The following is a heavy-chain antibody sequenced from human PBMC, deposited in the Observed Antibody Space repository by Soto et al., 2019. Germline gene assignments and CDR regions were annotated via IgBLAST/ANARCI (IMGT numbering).Heavy chain of an antibody. J-gene: IGHJ4*02. Sequence: SETLSLTCTVSGGSISSSSYYWGWIRQPPGKGLEWIGSIYYSGSTYYNPSLKSRVTISVDTSKNQFSLKLSSVTAADTAVYYCARRGRYDFWSGYYDFDYWGQGTLVTVSS. D-gene: IGHD3-3*01. V-gene: IGHV4-39*01. CDR3: ARRGRYDFWSGYYDFDY. CDR1: GGSISSSSYY. CDR2: IYYSGST.